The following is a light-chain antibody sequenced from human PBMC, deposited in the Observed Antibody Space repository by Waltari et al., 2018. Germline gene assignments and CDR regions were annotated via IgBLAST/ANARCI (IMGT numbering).Light chain of an antibody. J-gene: IGKJ1*01. CDR2: DAS. CDR1: QSVSSY. CDR3: QQRSNRPPWT. V-gene: IGKV3-11*01. Sequence: EIVLTQSPATLSLSPGERATISCRASQSVSSYLAWYQQTPGQAPRLLIYDASNRATGIPARFSGSGSGTDFTLTINSLEPEDFAVYYCQQRSNRPPWTFGQGTRVEIK.